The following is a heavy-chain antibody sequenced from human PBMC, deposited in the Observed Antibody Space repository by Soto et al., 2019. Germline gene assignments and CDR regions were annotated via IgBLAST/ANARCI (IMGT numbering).Heavy chain of an antibody. CDR3: ARGGYYGSGSYTRLANY. J-gene: IGHJ4*02. D-gene: IGHD3-10*01. V-gene: IGHV4-34*01. Sequence: PSETLSLTCAVYGGSFSGYYWSWIRQPPGKGLEWIGEINHSGSTNYNPSLKSRVAISVDTSKNQFSLKLSSVTAADTAVYYCARGGYYGSGSYTRLANYWGQGTLVTSPQ. CDR1: GGSFSGYY. CDR2: INHSGST.